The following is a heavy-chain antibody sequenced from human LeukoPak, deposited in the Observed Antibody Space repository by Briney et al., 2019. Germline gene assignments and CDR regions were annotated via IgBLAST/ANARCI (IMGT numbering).Heavy chain of an antibody. J-gene: IGHJ3*02. CDR2: ISSNGGST. CDR1: GFTFSSYA. V-gene: IGHV3-64*01. D-gene: IGHD1-26*01. Sequence: PGGSLRLSCAASGFTFSSYAMHWVRQAPGKGLEYVSAISSNGGSTYYANSVKGRFTISRDNSKNTLYLQMGSLRAEDMAVYYCARDMLSGIYYDTAFDIWGQGTMVTVSS. CDR3: ARDMLSGIYYDTAFDI.